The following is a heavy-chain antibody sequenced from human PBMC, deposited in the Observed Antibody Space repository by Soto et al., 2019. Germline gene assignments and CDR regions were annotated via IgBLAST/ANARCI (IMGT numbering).Heavy chain of an antibody. J-gene: IGHJ3*02. D-gene: IGHD3-22*01. CDR3: ARAITMIVVVPLGAFDI. V-gene: IGHV1-2*02. Sequence: ASVKVSCKASGYTFTSYFIHWVRQAPGQGLEWMGWINPNSGGTNYAQKFQGRVTMTRDTSISTAYMELSRLRSDDTAVYYCARAITMIVVVPLGAFDIWGQGTMVTVSS. CDR2: INPNSGGT. CDR1: GYTFTSYF.